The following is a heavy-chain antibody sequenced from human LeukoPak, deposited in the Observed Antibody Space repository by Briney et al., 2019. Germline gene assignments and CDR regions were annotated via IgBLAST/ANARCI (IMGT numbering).Heavy chain of an antibody. D-gene: IGHD3-9*01. CDR3: ARAVQHTIDEWYFDL. CDR2: IHYSGST. V-gene: IGHV4-59*01. CDR1: GGSISSNY. J-gene: IGHJ2*01. Sequence: PSETLSLTCTVSGGSISSNYWSWIRQPPGKELEWIGCIHYSGSTNYNPSLKSRVTISVDTSKNQFSLKLSSVTAADTAVYYCARAVQHTIDEWYFDLWGRGTLVTVSS.